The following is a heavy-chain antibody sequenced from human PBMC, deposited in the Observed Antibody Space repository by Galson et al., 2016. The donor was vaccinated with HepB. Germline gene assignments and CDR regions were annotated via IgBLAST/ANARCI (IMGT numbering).Heavy chain of an antibody. CDR1: GFIFDDYA. D-gene: IGHD5-12*01. V-gene: IGHV3-9*01. Sequence: SLRLSCAASGFIFDDYAMHWVRQAPGKGLEWVSGTTWNSGTIGYADSVKGRFTISRDNAKNSLYLQMNSLRGDDTALYYCAKDIRSVATSLDNWGQGTLVTVSS. CDR3: AKDIRSVATSLDN. J-gene: IGHJ4*02. CDR2: TTWNSGTI.